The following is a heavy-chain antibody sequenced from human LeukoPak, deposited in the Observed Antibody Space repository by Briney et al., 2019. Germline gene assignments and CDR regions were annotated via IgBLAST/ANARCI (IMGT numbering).Heavy chain of an antibody. Sequence: GGSLRLSCAASGFTFSDHYMDWVRQAPGKGLEWVGRTRNKVNSHTTEFAASVKGRFTISRDDPKNSLYLQMNSLEMEDTAVYYCTRGGTGTTGLDYWGQGTLVTVSS. CDR2: TRNKVNSHTT. J-gene: IGHJ4*02. D-gene: IGHD1-1*01. CDR1: GFTFSDHY. V-gene: IGHV3-72*01. CDR3: TRGGTGTTGLDY.